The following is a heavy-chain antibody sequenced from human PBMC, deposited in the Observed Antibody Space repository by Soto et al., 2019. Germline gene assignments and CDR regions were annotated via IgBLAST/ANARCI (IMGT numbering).Heavy chain of an antibody. CDR3: TMVATGY. J-gene: IGHJ4*02. CDR2: IRSKTDTYAT. Sequence: VGSLRLSCTASGFPFSGSDMRWVRQASGKGLEWVGHIRSKTDTYATAYSASVKGRFTISRDDSKNTAYLQMNSLKAEDTAVYYCTMVATGYRGQGTLVTVSS. V-gene: IGHV3-73*01. D-gene: IGHD5-12*01. CDR1: GFPFSGSD.